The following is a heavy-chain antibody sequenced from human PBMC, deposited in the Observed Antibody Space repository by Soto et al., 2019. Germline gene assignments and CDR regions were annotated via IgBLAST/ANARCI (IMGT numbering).Heavy chain of an antibody. D-gene: IGHD3-10*01. CDR2: IYYSGST. V-gene: IGHV4-31*11. J-gene: IGHJ4*02. Sequence: SECLSLTGAVADSSISSGGYYWSWIRQHPGKGLEWIGYIYYSGSTYYNPSLKSRVTISVDTSKNQFSLKLSSVTAADTAVYYCARRLYYYGSGSYSPRSYYFDYWGQGTLVTVSS. CDR3: ARRLYYYGSGSYSPRSYYFDY. CDR1: DSSISSGGYY.